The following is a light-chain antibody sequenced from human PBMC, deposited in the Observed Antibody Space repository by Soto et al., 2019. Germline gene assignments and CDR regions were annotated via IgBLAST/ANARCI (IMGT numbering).Light chain of an antibody. CDR2: DAS. CDR3: QQYGSSPLT. V-gene: IGKV3-20*01. Sequence: EIVLTQSPDTLSLSPGERATLSCRASQSVRRNYLAWYQQKPGQAPRFLIYDASSRATGIPDRFSGSGSGTDFTLTYSRLEPEDFAVYYCQQYGSSPLTFGGGTKVEIK. CDR1: QSVRRNY. J-gene: IGKJ4*01.